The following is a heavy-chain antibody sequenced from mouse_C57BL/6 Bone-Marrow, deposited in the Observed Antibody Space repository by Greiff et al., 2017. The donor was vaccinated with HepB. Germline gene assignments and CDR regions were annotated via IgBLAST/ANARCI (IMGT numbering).Heavy chain of an antibody. J-gene: IGHJ4*01. V-gene: IGHV1-64*01. CDR3: AREGLYDGYSYYAMDY. CDR1: GYTFTSYW. Sequence: QVQLQQSGAELVKPGASVKLSCKASGYTFTSYWMHWVKQRPGQGLEWIGMIHPNSGSTHYNEKFKSKATLTVDKSSSTAYMQLSSLTSEDSAVYYCAREGLYDGYSYYAMDYWGQGTSVTVSS. D-gene: IGHD2-3*01. CDR2: IHPNSGST.